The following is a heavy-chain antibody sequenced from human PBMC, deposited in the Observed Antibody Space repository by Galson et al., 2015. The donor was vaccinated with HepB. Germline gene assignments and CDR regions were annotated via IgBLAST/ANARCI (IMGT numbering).Heavy chain of an antibody. CDR3: AKDGEVGATLDY. CDR2: ISYDGSNK. D-gene: IGHD1-26*01. CDR1: GFTFSSYG. V-gene: IGHV3-30*18. Sequence: SLRLSCAASGFTFSSYGMHRVRQAPGKGLEWVAVISYDGSNKYYADSVKGRFTISRDNSKNTLYLQMNSLRAEDTAVYYCAKDGEVGATLDYWGQGTLVTVSS. J-gene: IGHJ4*02.